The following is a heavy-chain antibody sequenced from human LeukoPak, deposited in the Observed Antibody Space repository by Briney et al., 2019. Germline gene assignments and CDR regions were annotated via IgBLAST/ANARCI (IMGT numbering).Heavy chain of an antibody. D-gene: IGHD2-15*01. CDR1: GYTFTSYY. CDR3: ARRGGKRYYYYYMDV. Sequence: ASVKVSCXASGYTFTSYYMHWVRQAPGQGLEWMGIINPSGGSTSYAQKFQGRVTMTRDTSTSTVYMELSSLRSEDTAVYYCARRGGKRYYYYYMDVWGKGTTVTVSS. J-gene: IGHJ6*03. V-gene: IGHV1-46*01. CDR2: INPSGGST.